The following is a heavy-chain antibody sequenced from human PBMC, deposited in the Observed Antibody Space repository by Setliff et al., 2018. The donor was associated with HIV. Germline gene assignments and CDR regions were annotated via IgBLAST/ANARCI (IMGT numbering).Heavy chain of an antibody. CDR1: GDSFSDYS. V-gene: IGHV4-34*01. D-gene: IGHD3-10*01. CDR3: ATFGMVRGVPWYFDF. CDR2: ITHSGST. J-gene: IGHJ4*02. Sequence: SETLSLTCAVYGDSFSDYSYNWIRQTPEKGLEWIAEITHSGSTSYNPSLRGRVTIALGTSKNHFSLNLRSVTAADTAVYYCATFGMVRGVPWYFDFWGQGTLVTVSS.